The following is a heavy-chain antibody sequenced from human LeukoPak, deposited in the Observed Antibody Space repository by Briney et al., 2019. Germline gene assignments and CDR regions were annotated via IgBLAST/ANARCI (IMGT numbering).Heavy chain of an antibody. D-gene: IGHD1/OR15-1a*01. CDR3: ARESTTLGSPYYFDF. Sequence: NPSETLSLTCTLSGGSMTYYFWSWVRQPAGKGLEWIGRIYTNDNSNYNPSLKSRVTMSIDTSKNQFSLRLRSVTAADTAIYYCARESTTLGSPYYFDFWGPGTWVTVSS. CDR2: IYTNDNS. V-gene: IGHV4-4*07. CDR1: GGSMTYYF. J-gene: IGHJ4*02.